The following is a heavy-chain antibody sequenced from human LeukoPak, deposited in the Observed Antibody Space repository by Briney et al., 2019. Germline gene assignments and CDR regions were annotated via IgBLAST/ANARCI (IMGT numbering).Heavy chain of an antibody. CDR1: GGSFSGCY. CDR3: ASTERCSTTCPLDY. CDR2: INHSGST. J-gene: IGHJ4*02. Sequence: SETLSLTCAVYGGSFSGCYWTWIRQPPGKGLEWIGEINHSGSTNYNPSLKSRVTISVDTSKKQFSLKLSSVTAADTAVYYCASTERCSTTCPLDYWGQGTLVTVSS. V-gene: IGHV4-34*01. D-gene: IGHD2-2*01.